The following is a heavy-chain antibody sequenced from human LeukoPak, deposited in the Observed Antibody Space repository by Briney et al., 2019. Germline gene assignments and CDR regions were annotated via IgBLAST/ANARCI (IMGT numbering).Heavy chain of an antibody. CDR1: GFTFSSFA. V-gene: IGHV3-30*01. CDR3: ARPRGIYYTDPFDH. D-gene: IGHD1-26*01. Sequence: GRSLRLSCAASGFTFSSFALHWVSQAPGKGLEGVAIISNDGSEAVYADSVKGRFTIYRENYKRTLYVEMDRLRGEDTAVYYCARPRGIYYTDPFDHWGQGALVTVSS. J-gene: IGHJ4*02. CDR2: ISNDGSEA.